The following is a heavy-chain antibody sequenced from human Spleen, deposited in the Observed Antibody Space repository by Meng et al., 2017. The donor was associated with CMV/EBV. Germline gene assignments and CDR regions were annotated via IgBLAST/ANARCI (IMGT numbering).Heavy chain of an antibody. J-gene: IGHJ4*02. CDR3: ARLRGFWSGYYKGVDFDY. CDR1: GGSISSYY. Sequence: GSLRLSCAVSGGSISSYYWSWIRQPPGKGLEWIAYIYYSGSTNYNPSLKSRVTISVDTSKNQFSLKLSSVTAADTAVYYCARLRGFWSGYYKGVDFDYWGQGTLVTVSS. D-gene: IGHD3-3*01. V-gene: IGHV4-59*12. CDR2: IYYSGST.